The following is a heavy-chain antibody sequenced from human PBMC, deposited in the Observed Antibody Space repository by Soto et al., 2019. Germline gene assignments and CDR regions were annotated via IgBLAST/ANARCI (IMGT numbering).Heavy chain of an antibody. J-gene: IGHJ1*01. V-gene: IGHV4-59*01. CDR1: GGSISSYY. CDR2: IYYSGST. CDR3: ARDLEYYYDGSGQIRYFQH. Sequence: SETLSLTCTVSGGSISSYYWSWIRQPPGKGLEWIGYIYYSGSTNYNPSLKSRVTISVDTSKNQFSLKLSSVTAADTAVYYCARDLEYYYDGSGQIRYFQHWGQGTLVTVS. D-gene: IGHD3-22*01.